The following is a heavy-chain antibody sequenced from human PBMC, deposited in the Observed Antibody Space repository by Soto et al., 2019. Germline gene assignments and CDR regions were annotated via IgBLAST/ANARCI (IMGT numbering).Heavy chain of an antibody. D-gene: IGHD3-22*01. V-gene: IGHV3-53*01. CDR2: IYSGGST. CDR3: VRATYFFDSSGYTRCFDY. CDR1: GFTVSSNY. Sequence: PGGSLRLSCAASGFTVSSNYMSWVRQAQGKGLEWVSVIYSGGSTYYADSVKGRFTTSRDESKNPVYLQMNSLKTEDTAVYYCVRATYFFDSSGYTRCFDYWGQGTLVTVSS. J-gene: IGHJ4*02.